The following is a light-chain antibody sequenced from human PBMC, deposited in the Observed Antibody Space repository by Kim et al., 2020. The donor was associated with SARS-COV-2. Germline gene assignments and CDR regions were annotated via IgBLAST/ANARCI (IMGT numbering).Light chain of an antibody. V-gene: IGKV3-11*01. Sequence: PGERATLSCRASQSVSSYLGWYQQRPGQAPRLLIYDASNRATDVPARFSGSGSGTDFTLTISNLEPEDFAVYYCQQRVDWPLTFGGGTKVDI. CDR1: QSVSSY. CDR3: QQRVDWPLT. CDR2: DAS. J-gene: IGKJ4*01.